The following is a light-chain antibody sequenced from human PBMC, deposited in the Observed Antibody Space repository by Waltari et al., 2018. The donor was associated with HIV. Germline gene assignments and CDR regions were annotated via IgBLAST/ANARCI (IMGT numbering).Light chain of an antibody. CDR2: EVS. J-gene: IGLJ1*01. CDR3: SSYAGSTPYV. Sequence: QSALTQPPSASGSPGQSVTISCTGTSSDVGGYNYVSWYQQHPGKAPKLMIYEVSKRPSGVPDRFFGSKSGNTASLTVSGLQAEDEADYYCSSYAGSTPYVFGTGTKVTVL. CDR1: SSDVGGYNY. V-gene: IGLV2-8*01.